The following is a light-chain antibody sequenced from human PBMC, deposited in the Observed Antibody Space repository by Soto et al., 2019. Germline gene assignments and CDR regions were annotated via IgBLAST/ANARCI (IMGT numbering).Light chain of an antibody. CDR2: DVS. CDR3: CSYAGSSYV. CDR1: SSDVGGYNY. Sequence: QSALTQPSSLSGSPGQSVTISCTGTSSDVGGYNYVSWYQQHPGKAPKLMIYDVSKRPSGVPDRFSGSKSGNTASLTISGLQAEDEADYYCCSYAGSSYVFGTGTQLTVL. J-gene: IGLJ1*01. V-gene: IGLV2-11*01.